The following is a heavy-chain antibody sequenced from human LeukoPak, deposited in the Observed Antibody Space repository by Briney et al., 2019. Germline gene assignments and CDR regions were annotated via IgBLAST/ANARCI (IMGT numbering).Heavy chain of an antibody. CDR1: GFTFNNYA. CDR3: LRDLNWSLDQ. V-gene: IGHV3-30*07. D-gene: IGHD1-20*01. Sequence: GGSLRLSCAVSGFTFNNYAMHWVRQAPGKGLEWVAVISYDGNKIYDADSVKGRFTISRDNAKNTLYLQMNSLRAEDTAVYYCLRDLNWSLDQWGQGTLVTVSS. CDR2: ISYDGNKI. J-gene: IGHJ4*02.